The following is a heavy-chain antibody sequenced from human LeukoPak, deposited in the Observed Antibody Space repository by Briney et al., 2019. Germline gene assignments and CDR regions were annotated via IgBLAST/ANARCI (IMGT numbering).Heavy chain of an antibody. CDR1: GHTFTSYG. CDR2: ISAYNGNT. V-gene: IGHV1-18*01. D-gene: IGHD2-2*01. CDR3: ARDSGGYCSSTSCNHFDY. J-gene: IGHJ4*02. Sequence: GASVKVSCKASGHTFTSYGISWVRRAPGEGLEWMGWISAYNGNTNYAQKLQGRVTMTTDTSTSTAYMELRSLRSDDTAVYYCARDSGGYCSSTSCNHFDYWGQGTLVTVSS.